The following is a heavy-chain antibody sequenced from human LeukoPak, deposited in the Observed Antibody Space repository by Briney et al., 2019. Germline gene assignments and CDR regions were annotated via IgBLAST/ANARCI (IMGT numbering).Heavy chain of an antibody. J-gene: IGHJ5*02. CDR3: ARAYGSSGYYP. Sequence: PSETLSLTCAVSGGSISTYNWWSWVRQPPGKGLEWIGEINHSGSTNYNPSLKSRVTISVDTSKNQFSLKLSSVTAADTAVYYCARAYGSSGYYPWGQGTLVTVSS. D-gene: IGHD3-22*01. V-gene: IGHV4-4*02. CDR1: GGSISTYNW. CDR2: INHSGST.